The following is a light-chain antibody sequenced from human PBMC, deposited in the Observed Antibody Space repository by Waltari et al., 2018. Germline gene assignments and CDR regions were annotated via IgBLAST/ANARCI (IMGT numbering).Light chain of an antibody. CDR2: DVS. J-gene: IGLJ2*01. CDR3: SSQSSNDVVL. Sequence: QSALTQPASVSGSPGQSVTIFCAGTSNDVGGYNSVSWYQEHPGQAPRVIIDDVSDRPSGVSDRFSGSKSGNTASLTISELQAEDEADYYCSSQSSNDVVLFGGGTTLTVL. CDR1: SNDVGGYNS. V-gene: IGLV2-14*01.